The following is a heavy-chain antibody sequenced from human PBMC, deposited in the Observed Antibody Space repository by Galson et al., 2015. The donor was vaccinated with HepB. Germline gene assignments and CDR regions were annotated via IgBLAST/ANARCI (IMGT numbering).Heavy chain of an antibody. CDR2: IYPGDSDT. Sequence: QSGAEVKKPGESLKISCKGSGSSFTSYWIGWVRQMPGKGLEWMGIIYPGDSDTRYSPSFQGQVTISADKSISTACLQWSSLKASDTAMYYCARIGVIPDIAAAGTEDYWGQGTLVTVSS. D-gene: IGHD6-13*01. CDR3: ARIGVIPDIAAAGTEDY. J-gene: IGHJ4*02. V-gene: IGHV5-51*01. CDR1: GSSFTSYW.